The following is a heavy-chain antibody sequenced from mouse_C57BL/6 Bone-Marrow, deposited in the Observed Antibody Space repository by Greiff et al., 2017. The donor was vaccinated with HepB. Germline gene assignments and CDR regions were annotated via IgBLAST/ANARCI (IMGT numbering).Heavy chain of an antibody. Sequence: EVQRVESGEGLVKPGGSLKLSCAASGFTFSSYAMSWVRQTPEKRLEWVAYISSGGDYIYYADTVKGRFTISRDNARNTLYLQMSSLKSEDTAMYYCTRDPHYYGSSYDAMDYWGQGTSVTVSS. J-gene: IGHJ4*01. CDR1: GFTFSSYA. D-gene: IGHD1-1*01. V-gene: IGHV5-9-1*02. CDR2: ISSGGDYI. CDR3: TRDPHYYGSSYDAMDY.